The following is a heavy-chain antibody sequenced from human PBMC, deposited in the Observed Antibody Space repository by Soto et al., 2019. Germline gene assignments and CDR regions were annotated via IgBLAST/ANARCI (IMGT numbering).Heavy chain of an antibody. V-gene: IGHV4-61*05. CDR1: GGSMSSINNHFSNHY. D-gene: IGHD3-22*01. CDR2: ISDIGLT. CDR3: ARGTQYYFDASGFPTGPHFAFDL. Sequence: SETLSLTCTVSGGSMSSINNHFSNHYCSCIRLSPGKGLEWIGYISDIGLTCYNPSLRSRATISVDRSKNQFSLKVTSVTAADTAVYYCARGTQYYFDASGFPTGPHFAFDLWGQGTMVTVSS. J-gene: IGHJ3*01.